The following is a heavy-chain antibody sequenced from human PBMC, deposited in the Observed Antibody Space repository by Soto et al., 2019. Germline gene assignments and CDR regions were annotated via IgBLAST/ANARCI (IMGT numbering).Heavy chain of an antibody. V-gene: IGHV2-70*01. CDR3: ARTIAAAGTFYYGMDV. CDR1: GFSLSTSGMC. Sequence: SGPTLVNPTQTLTLTCTFSGFSLSTSGMCVSWIRQPPGKALEWLALIDWDDDKYYSTSLKTRLTISKDTSKNRVVLTMTNMDPVDTATYYCARTIAAAGTFYYGMDVWGQGTTVTVSS. J-gene: IGHJ6*02. CDR2: IDWDDDK. D-gene: IGHD6-13*01.